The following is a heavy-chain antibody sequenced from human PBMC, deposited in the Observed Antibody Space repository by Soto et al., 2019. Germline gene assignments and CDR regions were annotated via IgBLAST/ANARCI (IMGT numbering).Heavy chain of an antibody. Sequence: PSETLSLTCNVSGASVSHGYWSWIRQPPGKGLEWIGFMYFGGSFNYNPSLTSRATISVETSKNQFSMKLTSVTASDTAVYYCARGSYYYDSSGYYHYWGQGTLDTVSS. CDR1: GASVSHGY. V-gene: IGHV4-59*02. CDR3: ARGSYYYDSSGYYHY. CDR2: MYFGGSF. D-gene: IGHD3-22*01. J-gene: IGHJ4*02.